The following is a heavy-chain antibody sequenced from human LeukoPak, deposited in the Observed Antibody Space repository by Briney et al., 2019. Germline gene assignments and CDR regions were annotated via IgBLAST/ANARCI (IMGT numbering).Heavy chain of an antibody. J-gene: IGHJ4*02. V-gene: IGHV3-23*01. D-gene: IGHD3-10*01. CDR3: AKSDCASDGCKLLNY. CDR1: GFTFSSYA. Sequence: GGSLRLSCAASGFTFSSYAMSWVRQAPGKRLEWVSSISGSGDATRYADSVMGRFTISRDNAENTPSLQMNSLRAEDTAVYYCAKSDCASDGCKLLNYWGQGTLVTASS. CDR2: ISGSGDAT.